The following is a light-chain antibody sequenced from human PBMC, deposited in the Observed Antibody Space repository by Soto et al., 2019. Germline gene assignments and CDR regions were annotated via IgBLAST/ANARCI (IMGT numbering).Light chain of an antibody. V-gene: IGLV2-14*01. CDR1: SSDVGGYNY. J-gene: IGLJ1*01. Sequence: QSALTQPASVSGSPGQSITISCTGTSSDVGGYNYVSWYQQQSGKAPKLTIHEVSYRPSGVSNRFSGSKSGNTASLTISGLQAEDEADYYCDSYTSSRAYVFGIGTKVTVL. CDR3: DSYTSSRAYV. CDR2: EVS.